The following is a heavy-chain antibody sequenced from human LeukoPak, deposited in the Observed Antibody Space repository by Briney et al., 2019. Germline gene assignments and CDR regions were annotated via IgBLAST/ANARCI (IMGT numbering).Heavy chain of an antibody. CDR1: EYTFTSYA. CDR2: INAGNGNT. V-gene: IGHV1-3*01. J-gene: IGHJ4*02. D-gene: IGHD3-22*01. CDR3: ARSGILRSSGYQRYYFDY. Sequence: ASVKVSCKASEYTFTSYAMHWVRQAPGQRLEWMGWINAGNGNTKYSQKFQGRVTITRDTSASTAYMELSSLRSEDTAVYYCARSGILRSSGYQRYYFDYWGQGTLVTVSS.